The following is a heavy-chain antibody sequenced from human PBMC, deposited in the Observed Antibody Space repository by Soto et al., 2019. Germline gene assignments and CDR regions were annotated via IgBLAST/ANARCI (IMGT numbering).Heavy chain of an antibody. V-gene: IGHV4-59*01. D-gene: IGHD2-15*01. Sequence: SETLSLTCTVSGGSMSTYYWSWIRQPPGKGLEWIGYIYYSGSTNYNPSLKSRVTISVDTSKNQFSLKLSSVTAAVTAVYYCARAPRVYCSARSCLRWFDPWGQGTLVTVSS. CDR1: GGSMSTYY. J-gene: IGHJ5*02. CDR2: IYYSGST. CDR3: ARAPRVYCSARSCLRWFDP.